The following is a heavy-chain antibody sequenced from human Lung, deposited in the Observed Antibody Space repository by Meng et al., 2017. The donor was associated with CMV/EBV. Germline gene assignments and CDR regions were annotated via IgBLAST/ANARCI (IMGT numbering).Heavy chain of an antibody. CDR3: ARSSGWSRFDH. V-gene: IGHV1-2*02. Sequence: QVRLVQSGAELKEPGASVKVSCKASGYTLTDYYIHWVRQAPVQWLEWMGWINPSDDTNYAQNFQGRVTMTRDMSINTVYMELSRLTSDDTAVYYCARSSGWSRFDHWGQGPRVTVYS. J-gene: IGHJ4*02. CDR1: GYTLTDYY. CDR2: INPSDDT. D-gene: IGHD6-19*01.